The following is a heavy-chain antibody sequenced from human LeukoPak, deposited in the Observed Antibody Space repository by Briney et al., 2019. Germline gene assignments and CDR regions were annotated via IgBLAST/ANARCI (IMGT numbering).Heavy chain of an antibody. CDR2: ISSSGSTI. Sequence: GGSLRLSCAASGFTFSSYEMNWVRQAPGKGLEWVSYISSSGSTIYYADSVEGRFTISRDNAKNSLYLQMNSLRAEDTAVYYCARDRYYYGMDVWGQGTTVTVSS. V-gene: IGHV3-48*03. CDR1: GFTFSSYE. CDR3: ARDRYYYGMDV. J-gene: IGHJ6*02.